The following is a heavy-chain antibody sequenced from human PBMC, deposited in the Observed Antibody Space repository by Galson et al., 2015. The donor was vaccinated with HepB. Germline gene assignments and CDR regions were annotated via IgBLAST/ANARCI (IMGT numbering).Heavy chain of an antibody. J-gene: IGHJ6*02. CDR2: IWYDGSNK. Sequence: SLRLSCAASGFTFSSYGMHWVRQAPGKGLEWVAVIWYDGSNKYYADSVKGRFTISRDNSKNTLYLQMNSLRAEDTAVYYCASIGAAGASFFSYGLDVWGQGTTVTVSS. CDR3: ASIGAAGASFFSYGLDV. CDR1: GFTFSSYG. V-gene: IGHV3-33*01. D-gene: IGHD6-13*01.